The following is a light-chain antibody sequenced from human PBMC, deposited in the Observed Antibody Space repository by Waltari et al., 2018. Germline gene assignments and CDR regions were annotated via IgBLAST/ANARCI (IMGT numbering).Light chain of an antibody. CDR1: QSLNDW. CDR2: KAA. CDR3: QHYISYSWT. J-gene: IGKJ1*01. V-gene: IGKV1-5*03. Sequence: DIQMTQSPSTLSASVGDRVTITCRASQSLNDWLAWYQQKPGKAPKLPIYKAASLETGVPSRFSGSGSGTEFTLTISSLQPDDFATYYCQHYISYSWTFGQGTKVEIK.